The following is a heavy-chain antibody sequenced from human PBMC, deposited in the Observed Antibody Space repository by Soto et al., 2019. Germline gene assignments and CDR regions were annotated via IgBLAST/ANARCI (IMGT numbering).Heavy chain of an antibody. D-gene: IGHD1-1*01. J-gene: IGHJ6*02. CDR3: ARDRLRYNWNDFPYYYYGMDV. CDR2: ISYDGSNK. Sequence: QVQLVESGGGVVQPGRSLRLSCAASGFTFSSYAMHWVRQAPGKGLEWVAVISYDGSNKYYADSVKGRFTISRDNSKTTLYLKMNSLRAEDTAVYYCARDRLRYNWNDFPYYYYGMDVWGQGTTVTVSS. CDR1: GFTFSSYA. V-gene: IGHV3-30-3*01.